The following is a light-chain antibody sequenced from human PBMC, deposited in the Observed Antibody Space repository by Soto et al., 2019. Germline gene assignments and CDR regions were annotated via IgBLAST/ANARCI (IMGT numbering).Light chain of an antibody. CDR3: QQYNNWPLT. Sequence: EIVMTQSPATLSVSPGERATLSCRASQSVSSNLAWYQQKPGQAPRFLIYGASTRATGIPARFSGSGSGTEFTLTISRLQSEDFAVYYCQQYNNWPLTFGQGTKVEIK. J-gene: IGKJ1*01. V-gene: IGKV3-15*01. CDR1: QSVSSN. CDR2: GAS.